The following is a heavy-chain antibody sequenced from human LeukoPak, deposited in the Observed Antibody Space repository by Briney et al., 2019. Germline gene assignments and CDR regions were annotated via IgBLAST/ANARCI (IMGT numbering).Heavy chain of an antibody. CDR1: GFTFDDYG. CDR2: INWNGGSR. V-gene: IGHV3-20*04. D-gene: IGHD1-1*01. Sequence: GGSLRLSCAASGFTFDDYGMSWVRHARGKGVERVSGINWNGGSRIYADAVKGRVTICRDNSKNRLYLQMNSLRPEATAVYYCAKGLQLDPAYWGQGTLVTVSS. CDR3: AKGLQLDPAY. J-gene: IGHJ4*02.